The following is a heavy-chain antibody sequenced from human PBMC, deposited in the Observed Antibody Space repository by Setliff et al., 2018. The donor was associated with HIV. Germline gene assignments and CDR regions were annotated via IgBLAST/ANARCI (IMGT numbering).Heavy chain of an antibody. CDR1: GGSVSSGGYY. V-gene: IGHV4-31*03. CDR3: TREGRGDPAMATTRIDY. J-gene: IGHJ4*02. Sequence: LSLTCTVSGGSVSSGGYYWSWIRQHPGRGLEWIGHIYDSGSTYDNTSLKSRFSISIDTSQNRFSLNLTSVTDAATAVYFCTREGRGDPAMATTRIDYWGQGKLVTVSS. D-gene: IGHD1-1*01. CDR2: IYDSGST.